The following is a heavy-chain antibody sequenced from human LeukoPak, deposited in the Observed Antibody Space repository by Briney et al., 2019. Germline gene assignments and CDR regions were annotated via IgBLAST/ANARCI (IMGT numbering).Heavy chain of an antibody. Sequence: GASVKVSCKASGGTFSSYTISWVRQAPAQGLEWMGRILPILGIANYAQKFQGRVTITADKSTSTAYMELSSLRSDDTAVYYCALKSSHYDSSGYKDYWGQGTLVTVSS. D-gene: IGHD3-22*01. CDR1: GGTFSSYT. J-gene: IGHJ4*02. V-gene: IGHV1-69*02. CDR3: ALKSSHYDSSGYKDY. CDR2: ILPILGIA.